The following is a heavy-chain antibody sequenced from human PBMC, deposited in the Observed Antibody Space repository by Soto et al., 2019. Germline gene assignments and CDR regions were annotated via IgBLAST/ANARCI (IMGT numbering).Heavy chain of an antibody. CDR2: ISYDGSNK. J-gene: IGHJ4*02. D-gene: IGHD3-22*01. CDR1: GFTFSSYG. Sequence: GSLRLSCAASGFTFSSYGMHWVRQAPGKGLEWVAVISYDGSNKYYADSVKGRFTISRDNSKNTLYLQMNSLRAEDTAVYYCAKPLGSGYYLNGYFDYWGQGTLVTVSS. CDR3: AKPLGSGYYLNGYFDY. V-gene: IGHV3-30*18.